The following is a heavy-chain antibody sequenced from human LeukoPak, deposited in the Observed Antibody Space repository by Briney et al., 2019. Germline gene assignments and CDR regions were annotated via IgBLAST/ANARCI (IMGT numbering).Heavy chain of an antibody. CDR1: LFTFSSYW. J-gene: IGHJ4*02. V-gene: IGHV3-7*01. Sequence: GGALRHSCVASLFTFSSYWRSWVRQAPGRGREWVAHIKQDGSEKYYVHSLKGRFTISRDNAKNSVYLQMNILRAEDTAIYDCATLIHSSGYYYYDYWGGGSILTVS. CDR3: ATLIHSSGYYYYDY. CDR2: IKQDGSEK. D-gene: IGHD3-22*01.